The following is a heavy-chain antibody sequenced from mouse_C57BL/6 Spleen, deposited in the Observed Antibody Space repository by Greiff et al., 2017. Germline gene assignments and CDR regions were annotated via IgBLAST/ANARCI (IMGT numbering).Heavy chain of an antibody. J-gene: IGHJ4*01. CDR1: GYTFTAYY. CDR2: IYPGSGNT. V-gene: IGHV1-84*01. CDR3: ARVLQYAMDY. Sequence: QVQLQQSGPELVKPGASVKISCKASGYTFTAYYINWVKQRPGQGLKWIGWIYPGSGNTKYNEKFKGKATLTVDTSSSTAYLQLRSLTADDAAVYCCARVLQYAMDYWGQGTSVTVSS. D-gene: IGHD2-1*01.